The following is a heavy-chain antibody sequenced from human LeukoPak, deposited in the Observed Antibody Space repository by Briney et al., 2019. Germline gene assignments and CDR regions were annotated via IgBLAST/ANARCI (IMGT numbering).Heavy chain of an antibody. CDR1: GCTFTGYY. V-gene: IGHV1-2*04. D-gene: IGHD3-10*01. J-gene: IGHJ6*02. CDR2: INPNNGDT. CDR3: ARSSEYGSGSYYYYGMDV. Sequence: ASVKVSCKASGCTFTGYYMHWVRQAPGQGLEWMGWINPNNGDTNCAQKFQGWVTMTRDTSISTAYMELSRLTSDDTAVYYCARSSEYGSGSYYYYGMDVWGQGTTVTVSS.